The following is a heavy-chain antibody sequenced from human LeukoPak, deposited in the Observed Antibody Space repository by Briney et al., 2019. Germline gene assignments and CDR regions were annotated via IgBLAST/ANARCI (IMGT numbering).Heavy chain of an antibody. D-gene: IGHD6-13*01. Sequence: GGSLRLSCAASGFTFSSYAMNWVRQAPGKGLEWVSVISGSADSTYYADSVKSRFTISRDNSKNMVYLQMNSLRADDTAVYYCAKGTIATAVRSWFDPWGQGTLVTVSS. CDR3: AKGTIATAVRSWFDP. J-gene: IGHJ5*02. CDR1: GFTFSSYA. V-gene: IGHV3-23*01. CDR2: ISGSADST.